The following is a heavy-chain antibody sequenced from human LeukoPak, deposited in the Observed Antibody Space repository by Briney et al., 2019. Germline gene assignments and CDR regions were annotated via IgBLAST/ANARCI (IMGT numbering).Heavy chain of an antibody. V-gene: IGHV3-23*01. CDR2: ISGSSYYI. Sequence: GGSLRLSCAASGFTFSSYSMSWVRQAPGKGLEWVSSISGSSYYIYYADSVKGRFTISRDNSKNTLYLQMNSLRAEDTAVYYCAKGLDSGSLTYFDYWGQGTLVTVSS. CDR1: GFTFSSYS. J-gene: IGHJ4*02. D-gene: IGHD3-22*01. CDR3: AKGLDSGSLTYFDY.